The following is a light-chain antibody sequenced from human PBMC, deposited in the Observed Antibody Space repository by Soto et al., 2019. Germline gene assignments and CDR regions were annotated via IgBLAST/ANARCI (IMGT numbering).Light chain of an antibody. Sequence: PGERVSLSCRARQRVSSSYLTWYQQKRGQAPRLLIYGASTRATGIPARVSGSGSGTDFTLTISRLEPEDFAVYYCQQYGSSGTFGQGTKVDIK. J-gene: IGKJ1*01. CDR1: QRVSSSY. V-gene: IGKV3-20*01. CDR3: QQYGSSGT. CDR2: GAS.